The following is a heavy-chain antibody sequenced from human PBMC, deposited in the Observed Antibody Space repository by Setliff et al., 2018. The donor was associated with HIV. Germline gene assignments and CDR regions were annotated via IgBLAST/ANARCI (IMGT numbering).Heavy chain of an antibody. CDR2: INHSGRT. V-gene: IGHV4-34*01. D-gene: IGHD1-1*01. Sequence: SETLSLTCAVYGGSFSDNYWSWIRQSPGKGLEWIGEINHSGRTKYSPSLRSRVSISVDTSKNQFSLKLSSVIAADTAVYYCARSNLEPTSRLFDPWGPGTLVTVSS. J-gene: IGHJ5*02. CDR3: ARSNLEPTSRLFDP. CDR1: GGSFSDNY.